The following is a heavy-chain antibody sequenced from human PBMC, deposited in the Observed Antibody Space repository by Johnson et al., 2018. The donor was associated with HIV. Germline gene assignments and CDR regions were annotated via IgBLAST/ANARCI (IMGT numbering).Heavy chain of an antibody. CDR1: GFTFSSYG. CDR2: IRYDGSNK. Sequence: QVQLVESGGSVVQPGGSLRLSCAASGFTFSSYGMHWVRQAPGKGLEWVAFIRYDGSNKYYADSVKGRFTISRDNSKNTLYLQMNSLRAEDTAVYYCSYIFVDTAMDKTTTDAFDIWGQGTMVTVSS. J-gene: IGHJ3*02. D-gene: IGHD5-18*01. V-gene: IGHV3-30*02. CDR3: SYIFVDTAMDKTTTDAFDI.